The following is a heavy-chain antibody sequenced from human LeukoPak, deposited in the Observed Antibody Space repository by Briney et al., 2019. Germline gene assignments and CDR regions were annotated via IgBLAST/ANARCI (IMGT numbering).Heavy chain of an antibody. CDR1: KYTFTSYD. Sequence: ASVKVSCKASKYTFTSYDINWVRQATGQGLEWMGWTNPNSGNTGYAQKFQGRVTMTRNTSISTAYMELSSLRSEDTAMYYCVRGSGSYYQYYFDWWGQGTLVTVSS. CDR2: TNPNSGNT. D-gene: IGHD3-10*01. V-gene: IGHV1-8*01. CDR3: VRGSGSYYQYYFDW. J-gene: IGHJ4*02.